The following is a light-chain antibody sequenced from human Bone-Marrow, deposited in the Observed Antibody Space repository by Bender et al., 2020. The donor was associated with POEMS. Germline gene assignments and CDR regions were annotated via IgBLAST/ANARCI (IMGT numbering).Light chain of an antibody. J-gene: IGLJ3*02. CDR2: DVN. Sequence: QSALTQPASVSGSPGQSIALSCTGTSSDVGAYNYVSWYQQHPGKAPKLIIYDVNNRPSGVSNRFSGSKSGNTASLTISGLQAEDEADYYCSSYAGTTTVFGGGTKLTVL. CDR1: SSDVGAYNY. V-gene: IGLV2-14*03. CDR3: SSYAGTTTV.